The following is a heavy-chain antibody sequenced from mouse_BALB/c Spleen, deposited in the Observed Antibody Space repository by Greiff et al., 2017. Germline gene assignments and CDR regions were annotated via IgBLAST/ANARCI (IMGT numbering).Heavy chain of an antibody. CDR3: ARNPFFYYAMDY. J-gene: IGHJ4*01. CDR2: ISYSGST. CDR1: GYSITSDYA. Sequence: DVQLQESGPGLVKPSQSLSLTCTVTGYSITSDYAWNWIRQFPGNKLEWMGYISYSGSTSYNPSLKSRISITRDTSKNQFFLQLNSVTTEDTATYYCARNPFFYYAMDYWGQGTSVTVSS. V-gene: IGHV3-2*02.